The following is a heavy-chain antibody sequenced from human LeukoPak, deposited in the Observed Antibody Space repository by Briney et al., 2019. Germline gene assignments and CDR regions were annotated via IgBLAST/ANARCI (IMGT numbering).Heavy chain of an antibody. J-gene: IGHJ5*02. D-gene: IGHD6-19*01. V-gene: IGHV3-74*01. CDR3: ARELAVGGTWFDP. CDR2: IKSDGSTT. CDR1: GFTLSSYW. Sequence: GGSLRLSRAASGFTLSSYWMHWVRQAPGKGLVWVSRIKSDGSTTNYADSVKGRFTISRDNAKNTLYLQMNSLRAEDTAVYYCARELAVGGTWFDPWGQGTLVTVSS.